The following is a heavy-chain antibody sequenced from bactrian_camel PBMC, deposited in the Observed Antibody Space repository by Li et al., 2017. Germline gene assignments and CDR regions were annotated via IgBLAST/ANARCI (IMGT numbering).Heavy chain of an antibody. CDR3: KVVGTDGCGANL. V-gene: IGHV3S53*01. D-gene: IGHD5*01. CDR2: LDIDGST. J-gene: IGHJ4*01. CDR1: GDAVNSNC. Sequence: HVQLVESGGGSAQAGGSLRLSCAASGDAVNSNCMAWFRQAPGKEREGVAALDIDGSTSYADSVKGRFTISRDNAKNTAYLQMNNLEPEDTATYYCKVVGTDGCGANLWGQGTQVTVS.